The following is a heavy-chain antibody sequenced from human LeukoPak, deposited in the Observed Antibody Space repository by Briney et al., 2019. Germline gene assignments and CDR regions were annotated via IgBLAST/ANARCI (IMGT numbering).Heavy chain of an antibody. CDR1: GFTFSSYA. V-gene: IGHV3-23*01. Sequence: GGSLRLSCAASGFTFSSYAMSWVRLAPGKGLEWVSSISGNGGSTYYPDSMKGRFTISRDNAKNSLYLQMNSLRAEDTAVYYCARKGSSWYYFDYWGQGTLVTV. CDR3: ARKGSSWYYFDY. CDR2: ISGNGGST. D-gene: IGHD6-13*01. J-gene: IGHJ4*02.